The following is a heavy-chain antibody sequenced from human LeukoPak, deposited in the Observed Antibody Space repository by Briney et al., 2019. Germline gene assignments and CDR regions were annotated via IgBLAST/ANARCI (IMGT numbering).Heavy chain of an antibody. CDR1: GFTFSSYG. CDR2: RRYDGSNK. J-gene: IGHJ4*02. V-gene: IGHV3-30*02. CDR3: AKVGYYGSGSYYTSGVDY. Sequence: GGSLRLSCAASGFTFSSYGMHGVREAPGKGLEWEALRRYDGSNKYYADSVMGRFTISRDNSKNTLYLQMNSLRAEDTAVYYCAKVGYYGSGSYYTSGVDYWGQGTLVTVSS. D-gene: IGHD3-10*01.